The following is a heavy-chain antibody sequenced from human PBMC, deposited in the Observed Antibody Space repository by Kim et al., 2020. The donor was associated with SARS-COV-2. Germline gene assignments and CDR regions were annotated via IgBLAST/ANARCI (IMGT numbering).Heavy chain of an antibody. J-gene: IGHJ4*02. D-gene: IGHD5-12*01. CDR1: GFTFSSYS. CDR3: ARECGYNFRVFNY. CDR2: ISSSSSYI. V-gene: IGHV3-21*01. Sequence: GGSLRLSCAASGFTFSSYSMNWVRQAPGKGLEWVSSISSSSSYIYYADSVKGRFTISRDNAKNSLYLQMNSLRAEDTAVYYCARECGYNFRVFNYWGQGTLVTVSS.